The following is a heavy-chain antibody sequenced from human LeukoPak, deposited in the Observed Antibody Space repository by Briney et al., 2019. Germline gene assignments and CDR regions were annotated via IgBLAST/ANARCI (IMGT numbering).Heavy chain of an antibody. J-gene: IGHJ6*02. D-gene: IGHD4-17*01. Sequence: SETLSLTCTVSGGSISSYYWSWIRQPPGKGLEWIGYIYYSGSTNYNPSLKSRVTISVDTSKNQFSLKLSSVTAADTAVYYCARHTVTRYYYYGMDVWDQGTTVTVSS. CDR3: ARHTVTRYYYYGMDV. V-gene: IGHV4-59*01. CDR1: GGSISSYY. CDR2: IYYSGST.